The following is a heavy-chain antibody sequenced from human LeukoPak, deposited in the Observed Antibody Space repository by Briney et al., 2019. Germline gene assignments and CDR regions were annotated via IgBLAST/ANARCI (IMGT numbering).Heavy chain of an antibody. Sequence: TGGSLRLSCAASGFIFNDKAMHWVRHAPGKGLEWVSSISSNSGRTDYADSVKGRFTISRDNAKSSLYLQMNSLRVEDTALYYCAKGSGYDTSTWFDPWGQGTLVTVSS. J-gene: IGHJ5*02. CDR3: AKGSGYDTSTWFDP. CDR1: GFIFNDKA. V-gene: IGHV3-9*01. CDR2: ISSNSGRT. D-gene: IGHD5-12*01.